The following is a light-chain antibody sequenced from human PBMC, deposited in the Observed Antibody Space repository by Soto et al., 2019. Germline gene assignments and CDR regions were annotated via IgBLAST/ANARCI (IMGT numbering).Light chain of an antibody. V-gene: IGKV3-20*01. CDR1: QSVTSSF. CDR2: SAS. CDR3: QQYGDSRWT. J-gene: IGKJ1*01. Sequence: EIVLTQSPGTLSLSPGERATHGCRCSQSVTSSFLAWYQQKPGQAPRLLIYSASHRATGIPDRFSGSESGTDFTLTISRLEPEDFAVYYCQQYGDSRWTFGQGTKVDI.